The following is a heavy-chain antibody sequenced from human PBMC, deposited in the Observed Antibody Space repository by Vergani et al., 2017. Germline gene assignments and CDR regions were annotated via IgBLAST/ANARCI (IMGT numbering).Heavy chain of an antibody. Sequence: QLQLQESGPGLVKPSETLSLTCTVSGGSISSSSYYWGWIRQPPGKGLELIGSIYYSGSTYYNPSLKSRVTISVDTSKNQFSLKLSSVTAADTAVYYCARLLRARPSMDVWGQGTTVTVSS. CDR1: GGSISSSSYY. D-gene: IGHD6-6*01. J-gene: IGHJ6*02. CDR2: IYYSGST. V-gene: IGHV4-39*01. CDR3: ARLLRARPSMDV.